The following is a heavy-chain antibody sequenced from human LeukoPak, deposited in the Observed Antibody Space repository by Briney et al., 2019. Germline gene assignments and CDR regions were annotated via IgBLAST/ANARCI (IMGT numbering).Heavy chain of an antibody. D-gene: IGHD6-13*01. CDR2: IYYSGST. CDR3: ARRGIAAAGYDY. J-gene: IGHJ4*02. Sequence: SETLSLTCTVSGGSISSTSYYWGWIRPPPGKGLEWIGSIYYSGSTYYNPSLKSRVTISVDTSKNQFSLNLSSVTAADTAVYYCARRGIAAAGYDYWGQGTLVTVSS. V-gene: IGHV4-39*01. CDR1: GGSISSTSYY.